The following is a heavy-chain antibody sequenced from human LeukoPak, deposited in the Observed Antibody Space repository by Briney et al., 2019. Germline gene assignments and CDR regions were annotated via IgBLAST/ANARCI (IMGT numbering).Heavy chain of an antibody. CDR2: ISSGGHTT. Sequence: GGSLRLSCSASGFTFSTYAMYWVRQAPGKGLEYVSAISSGGHTTYYADSVKGRFTISRDNSKKTLYLQMSSLRAEDTSLYYCVKAFGQWLIRTSFDYWGQGTLVTVSS. V-gene: IGHV3-64D*06. CDR3: VKAFGQWLIRTSFDY. CDR1: GFTFSTYA. D-gene: IGHD6-19*01. J-gene: IGHJ4*02.